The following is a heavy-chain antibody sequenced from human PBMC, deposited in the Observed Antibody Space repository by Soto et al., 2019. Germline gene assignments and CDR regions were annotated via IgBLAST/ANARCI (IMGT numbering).Heavy chain of an antibody. CDR1: GFTFSSYS. V-gene: IGHV3-48*04. Sequence: PGGSLRLSCVASGFTFSSYSMVWVRQAPGKGLEWISYIFVSSTTIYYADSVKGRFTVSRDNAQNSLFLLMNSLRVEDTAVYYCARDRDWAFDYWGRGTLVTVS. CDR2: IFVSSTTI. CDR3: ARDRDWAFDY. J-gene: IGHJ4*02. D-gene: IGHD3-9*01.